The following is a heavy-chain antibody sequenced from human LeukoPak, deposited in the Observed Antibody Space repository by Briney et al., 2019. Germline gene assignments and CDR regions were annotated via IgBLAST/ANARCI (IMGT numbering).Heavy chain of an antibody. J-gene: IGHJ3*02. CDR3: AREDGYCSSTSCYTGAFDI. CDR2: NNWNGGST. D-gene: IGHD2-2*01. CDR1: GFTFDDYG. V-gene: IGHV3-20*04. Sequence: GGSLRLSCAASGFTFDDYGMSWVRQAPGKGLEWVSGNNWNGGSTGYEDSVKGRFTISRDNAKNSLYLQMNSLRAEDTALYSCAREDGYCSSTSCYTGAFDIWGQGTMVTVPS.